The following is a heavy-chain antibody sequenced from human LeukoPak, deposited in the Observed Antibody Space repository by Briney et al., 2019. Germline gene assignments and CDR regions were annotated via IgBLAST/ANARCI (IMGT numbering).Heavy chain of an antibody. D-gene: IGHD3-16*01. CDR1: GYTFTSYG. CDR3: ARDVKITLGDYYGMDV. Sequence: ASVKVSCKASGYTFTSYGISWVRQAPGQGLEWMGWISAYNGNTNYAQKLQGRVTMTTDTSTSTAYMELRGLRSDDTAVYYCARDVKITLGDYYGMDVWGQGTTVTVSS. V-gene: IGHV1-18*01. CDR2: ISAYNGNT. J-gene: IGHJ6*02.